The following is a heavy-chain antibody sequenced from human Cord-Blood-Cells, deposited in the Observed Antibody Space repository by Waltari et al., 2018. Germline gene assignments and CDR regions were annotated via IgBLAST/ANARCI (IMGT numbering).Heavy chain of an antibody. CDR2: NNPNSGGT. Sequence: QVQLVQSGAEVKKPGASVKVSCKAYGYTFTGYYMHWVRQAPGQGLEWLGRNNPNSGGTNYAQKLQGRVTMTRDTSISTAYMELSRLRSDDTAVYYCARETGGVTIFGVVDYWGQGTLVTVSS. CDR1: GYTFTGYY. V-gene: IGHV1-2*06. CDR3: ARETGGVTIFGVVDY. J-gene: IGHJ4*02. D-gene: IGHD3-3*01.